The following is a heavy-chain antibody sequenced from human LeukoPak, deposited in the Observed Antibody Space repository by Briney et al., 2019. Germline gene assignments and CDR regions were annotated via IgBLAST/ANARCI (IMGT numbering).Heavy chain of an antibody. J-gene: IGHJ4*02. CDR1: GYTLTELS. CDR2: INPSGGST. V-gene: IGHV1-46*01. D-gene: IGHD3-10*01. CDR3: ARDLTQFYGSGSSYYFDY. Sequence: ASVTVSCKVSGYTLTELSMHWVRQAPGQGLEWMGIINPSGGSTSYAQKFQGRVTMTRGTSTSTVYMELSSLRSEDTAVYYCARDLTQFYGSGSSYYFDYWGQGTLVTVSS.